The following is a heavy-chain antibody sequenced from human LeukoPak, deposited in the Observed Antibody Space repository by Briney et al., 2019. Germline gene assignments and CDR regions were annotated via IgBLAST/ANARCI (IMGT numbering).Heavy chain of an antibody. CDR1: GFTFSSYS. Sequence: PGGSLTLSCAASGFTFSSYSMNWVRQAPGKGLEWVSYISSSSSTIYYADSVKGRFTISRDNAKNSLYLQMNCLRAEDTAVYYCASYNTVWGSYRYLDYWGQGTLVTVSS. J-gene: IGHJ4*02. V-gene: IGHV3-48*01. CDR2: ISSSSSTI. CDR3: ASYNTVWGSYRYLDY. D-gene: IGHD3-16*02.